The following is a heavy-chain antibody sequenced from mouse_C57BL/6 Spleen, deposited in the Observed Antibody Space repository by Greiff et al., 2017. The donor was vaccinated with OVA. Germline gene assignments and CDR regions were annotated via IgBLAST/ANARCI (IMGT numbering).Heavy chain of an antibody. Sequence: VKLVESGPGLVQPSQSLSITCTVSGFSLTSYGVHWVRQSPGKGLEWLGVIWSGGSTDYNAAFISRLSISKDNSKSQVFFKMNSLQADDTAIYYCARNSDGYYVGDAMDYWGQGTSITVSS. J-gene: IGHJ4*01. CDR1: GFSLTSYG. D-gene: IGHD2-3*01. CDR2: IWSGGST. CDR3: ARNSDGYYVGDAMDY. V-gene: IGHV2-2*01.